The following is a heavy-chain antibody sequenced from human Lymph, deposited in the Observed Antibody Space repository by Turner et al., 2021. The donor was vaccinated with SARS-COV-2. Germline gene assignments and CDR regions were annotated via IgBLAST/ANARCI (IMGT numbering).Heavy chain of an antibody. D-gene: IGHD3-16*01. CDR2: ISYEESKK. CDR3: TNSLEICLFVVGRDMDV. V-gene: IGHV3-30*18. J-gene: IGHJ6*02. CDR1: GFPFNNYC. Sequence: QVQLVESGGGVVQPGTSLRLSCAAAGFPFNNYCFHWVRQAPGKGLEWMAVISYEESKKYYTESLKGRFTISKNSSRNTLYLLLNGLTDEDSAVYYCTNSLEICLFVVGRDMDVWGQGTTVTVSS.